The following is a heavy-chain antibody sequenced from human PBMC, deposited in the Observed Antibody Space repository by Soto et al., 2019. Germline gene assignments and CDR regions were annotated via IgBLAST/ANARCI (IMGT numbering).Heavy chain of an antibody. D-gene: IGHD3-10*01. CDR1: GFTFSSYW. J-gene: IGHJ6*02. Sequence: GGSLRLSCAASGFTFSSYWMHWVRQAPGKGLVWVSRINSDGSSTSYADSVKGRFTISRDNAKNTLYLQMNSLRAEDTAVYYCARDHPYYYGSGSYLRPYGMDVWGQGTTVTVSS. CDR2: INSDGSST. V-gene: IGHV3-74*01. CDR3: ARDHPYYYGSGSYLRPYGMDV.